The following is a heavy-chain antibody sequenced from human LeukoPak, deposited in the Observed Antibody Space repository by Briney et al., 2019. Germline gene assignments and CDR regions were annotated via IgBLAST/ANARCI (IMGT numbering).Heavy chain of an antibody. CDR1: GFTFSSYW. Sequence: GGSLRLSCAASGFTFSSYWMSWVRQAPGKGLEWVANIKQDGSEKYYVDSVKGRFTISRDNAKNSLYLQMNSLRAEDTAVYYCASYYYGSGGDAFDIWGQGTMVTVSS. V-gene: IGHV3-7*01. D-gene: IGHD3-10*01. CDR3: ASYYYGSGGDAFDI. CDR2: IKQDGSEK. J-gene: IGHJ3*02.